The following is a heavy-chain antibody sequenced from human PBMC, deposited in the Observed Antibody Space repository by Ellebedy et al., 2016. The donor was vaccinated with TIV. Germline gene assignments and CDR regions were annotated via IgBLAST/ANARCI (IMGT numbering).Heavy chain of an antibody. J-gene: IGHJ4*02. V-gene: IGHV4-34*01. CDR2: INHSGTT. Sequence: MPGGSLRLSCAVYGGSFSGYFWSWIRQPPGQGLEWIGEINHSGTTNYNPSLKSRVTISVDTSKNQFSLNLSSVTAADTAVYYCARGLMGYDTGGYYYRFNFDYWGQGTLVTVSS. CDR1: GGSFSGYF. CDR3: ARGLMGYDTGGYYYRFNFDY. D-gene: IGHD3-22*01.